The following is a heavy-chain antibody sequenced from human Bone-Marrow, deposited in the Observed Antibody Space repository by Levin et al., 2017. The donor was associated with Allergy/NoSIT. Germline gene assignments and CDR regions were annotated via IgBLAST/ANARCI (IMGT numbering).Heavy chain of an antibody. CDR3: ARLDGYSFDY. CDR2: ISYRGST. CDR1: GGSISSAGYH. J-gene: IGHJ4*02. D-gene: IGHD1-1*01. V-gene: IGHV4-31*03. Sequence: SQTLSLTCPVSGGSISSAGYHWPWIRQYPGKGLEWIGYISYRGSTYFNPSLKSRLTISIDTSEQHFSLNLTSVSAADTAIYYCARLDGYSFDYWGQGALVTVSS.